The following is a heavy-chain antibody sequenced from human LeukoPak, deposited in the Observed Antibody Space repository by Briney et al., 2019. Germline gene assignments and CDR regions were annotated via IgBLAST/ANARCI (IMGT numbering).Heavy chain of an antibody. CDR1: GFTLSSYS. CDR2: ISSSSSYI. Sequence: GRSLRLSCAASGFTLSSYSMNWVRQAPGKGLEWVSYISSSSSYIYYADSVKGRITVSRDNAKNSLYLQMNNLRAEDTAVCHCARDLYGPIQRNYYGMDLWGQGTTVTVSS. J-gene: IGHJ6*02. CDR3: ARDLYGPIQRNYYGMDL. V-gene: IGHV3-21*01. D-gene: IGHD3-10*01.